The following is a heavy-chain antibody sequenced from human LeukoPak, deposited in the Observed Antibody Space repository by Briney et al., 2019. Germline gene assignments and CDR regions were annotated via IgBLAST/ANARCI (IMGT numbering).Heavy chain of an antibody. CDR2: IVVGSGNT. CDR3: AAGGDYGDYAPTGGYYYYYMDV. D-gene: IGHD4-17*01. Sequence: ASVKVSCKASGYTFTSYGISWVRQAPGQGLEWMGWIVVGSGNTNYAQKFQERVTITRDMSTSTAYMELSSLRSEDTAVYYCAAGGDYGDYAPTGGYYYYYMDVWGKGTTVTVSS. J-gene: IGHJ6*03. V-gene: IGHV1-58*02. CDR1: GYTFTSYG.